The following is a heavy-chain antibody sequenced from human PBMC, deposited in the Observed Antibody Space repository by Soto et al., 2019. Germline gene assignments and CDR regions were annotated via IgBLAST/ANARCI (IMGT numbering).Heavy chain of an antibody. CDR3: ARHLTYCSAGSCYSDFPYYGMDV. Sequence: QLQLQESGPGLVKPSETLSLTCTVSGGSISSSSYYWGWIRQPPGKGLEWIGSIFYSGSTYYNPXLQSRVTISXDXSXTQXSLKLSSVTAADTAVYYCARHLTYCSAGSCYSDFPYYGMDVWGQGTTVTVSS. V-gene: IGHV4-39*01. CDR2: IFYSGST. D-gene: IGHD2-15*01. J-gene: IGHJ6*02. CDR1: GGSISSSSYY.